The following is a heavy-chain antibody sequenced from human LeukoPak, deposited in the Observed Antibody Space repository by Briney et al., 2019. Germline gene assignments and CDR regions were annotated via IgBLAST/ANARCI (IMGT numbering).Heavy chain of an antibody. CDR2: VNPNSGNT. CDR1: GGTFSSYD. V-gene: IGHV1-8*03. J-gene: IGHJ3*02. D-gene: IGHD6-6*01. CDR3: ARALSSSDAFDI. Sequence: ASVKVSCKASGGTFSSYDINWVRQATGQGLEWMGWVNPNSGNTGYAQKFQGRVTITRNTSISTAYMELSSLRSEDTAVYYCARALSSSDAFDIWGQGTMVTVSS.